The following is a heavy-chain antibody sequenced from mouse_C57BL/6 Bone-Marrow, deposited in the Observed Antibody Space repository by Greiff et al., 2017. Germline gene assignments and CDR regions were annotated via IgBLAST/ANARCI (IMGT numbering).Heavy chain of an antibody. CDR2: IYPGSGST. CDR1: GYTFTSYW. D-gene: IGHD2-4*01. CDR3: VYDYEAY. Sequence: VQLQQSGAELVKPGASVKMSCKASGYTFTSYWITWVKQRPGQGLAWIGDIYPGSGSTNYNEKFKSKATLTVDTSSSTAYMQLSSLTSEDSAVYYCVYDYEAYWGQGTLVTVSA. J-gene: IGHJ3*01. V-gene: IGHV1-55*01.